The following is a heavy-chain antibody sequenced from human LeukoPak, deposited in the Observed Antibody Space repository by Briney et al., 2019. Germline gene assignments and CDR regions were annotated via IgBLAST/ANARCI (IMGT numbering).Heavy chain of an antibody. D-gene: IGHD3-22*01. CDR3: ASRKYDRTIEY. V-gene: IGHV3-64D*06. Sequence: PGGSLRLSCSASGFTFSSYAMHWVRQAPGKGLEYVSAISSNGGSTYYADSVKGRFTISRDNSKNTLYLQMSSLRAEDTAVYYCASRKYDRTIEYWGRGTLVTVSS. CDR2: ISSNGGST. CDR1: GFTFSSYA. J-gene: IGHJ4*02.